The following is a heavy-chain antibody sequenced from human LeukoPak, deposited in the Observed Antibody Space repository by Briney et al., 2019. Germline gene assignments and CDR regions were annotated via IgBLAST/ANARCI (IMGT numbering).Heavy chain of an antibody. J-gene: IGHJ4*02. V-gene: IGHV4-4*07. D-gene: IGHD5-18*01. CDR2: IYTSGST. CDR3: ARDRGPMVTGAYFDY. Sequence: SETLSLTCTVSGGSISSYYWSWIRQPAGKGLEWIGRIYTSGSTNYNPSLKSRVTMSVDTSKNQFSLKLSSVTAADTAVYYCARDRGPMVTGAYFDYWGQGTLVTVSS. CDR1: GGSISSYY.